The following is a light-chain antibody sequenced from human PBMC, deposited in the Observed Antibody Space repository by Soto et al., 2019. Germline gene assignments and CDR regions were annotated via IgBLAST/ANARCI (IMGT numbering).Light chain of an antibody. CDR1: QSVSNNY. CDR3: QQYGSSPLT. J-gene: IGKJ1*01. Sequence: EIVLTQSPATLSLSPGERATLSCGASQSVSNNYLAWYQQKPGLAPRLLIYDASSRATGIPDRFSGSGSGTDVTLTISRLEPDDFAVYYYQQYGSSPLTFGQGTMLEIK. CDR2: DAS. V-gene: IGKV3D-20*01.